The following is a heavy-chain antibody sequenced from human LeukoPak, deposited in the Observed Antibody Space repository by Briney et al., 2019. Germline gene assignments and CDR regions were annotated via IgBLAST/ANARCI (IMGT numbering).Heavy chain of an antibody. CDR1: GGSISSCSYY. Sequence: SETLSLTCTVSGGSISSCSYYWSWHRPPPGQGLEWIGEINHSGSSNYNPSLKSRVTKSVDTSKNQFSLKLSSVTAADTAVYYCARHLGDRAYLYFDLWGRGTLVTVSS. V-gene: IGHV4-39*01. CDR3: ARHLGDRAYLYFDL. CDR2: INHSGSS. D-gene: IGHD1-26*01. J-gene: IGHJ2*01.